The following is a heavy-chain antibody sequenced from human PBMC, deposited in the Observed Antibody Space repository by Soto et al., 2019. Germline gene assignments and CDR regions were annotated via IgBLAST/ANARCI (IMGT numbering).Heavy chain of an antibody. J-gene: IGHJ4*02. CDR1: GDTFNRYA. V-gene: IGHV1-69*12. CDR3: ARGARFLEWLAFDH. CDR2: IIPIFGTA. D-gene: IGHD3-3*01. Sequence: QVQLEQSGAEVKTLGSSVKVSCKASGDTFNRYAISWVRQAPGQGLEWMGGIIPIFGTANYAPQFQDRVTSTADESTTTAYMALTSLTSEATAVYFCARGARFLEWLAFDHWGQGTLVTVSS.